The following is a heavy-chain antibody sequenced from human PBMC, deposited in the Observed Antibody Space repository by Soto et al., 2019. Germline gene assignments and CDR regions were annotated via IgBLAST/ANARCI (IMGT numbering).Heavy chain of an antibody. Sequence: QVQLVQAGAEVKKPGSSVKVSCKASGGTFSTYAISWVRQAPGQGLEWMGGIIPIYGTANYAQKFQGRLTLTQDETTNTVYMDLGSLRSDDTAVYYCAKEDKPGGSTPPGTSGFDSWGQGTLVTVSS. CDR2: IIPIYGTA. V-gene: IGHV1-69*05. J-gene: IGHJ4*01. D-gene: IGHD1-7*01. CDR1: GGTFSTYA. CDR3: AKEDKPGGSTPPGTSGFDS.